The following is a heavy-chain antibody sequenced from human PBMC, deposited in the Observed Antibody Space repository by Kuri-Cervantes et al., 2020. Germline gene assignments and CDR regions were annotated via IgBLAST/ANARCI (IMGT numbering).Heavy chain of an antibody. D-gene: IGHD3-10*01. CDR3: AREIYAGAVYYFDL. CDR1: GFTFSSYA. Sequence: GGSLRLSCAASGFTFSSYAMHWVRQAPGKGLEWVAVISYDGSNKYYADSVKGRFTISRDNAKNTLYLQMNSLRADDTAVYYCAREIYAGAVYYFDLWGHGTPVTVSS. V-gene: IGHV3-30-3*01. J-gene: IGHJ4*01. CDR2: ISYDGSNK.